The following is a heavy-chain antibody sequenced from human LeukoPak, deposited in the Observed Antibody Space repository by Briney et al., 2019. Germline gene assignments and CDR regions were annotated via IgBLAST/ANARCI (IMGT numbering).Heavy chain of an antibody. CDR1: GGTFSSYA. CDR3: ASPRTMVRGAKGAFDY. J-gene: IGHJ4*02. D-gene: IGHD3-10*01. CDR2: IIPIFGTA. V-gene: IGHV1-69*05. Sequence: GSSVKVSCKASGGTFSSYAISWVRQAPGQGLEWMGGIIPIFGTANYAQKFQGRVTITTDESTSTAYMELSSLRSEDTAVYYCASPRTMVRGAKGAFDYWGQGTLVTVSS.